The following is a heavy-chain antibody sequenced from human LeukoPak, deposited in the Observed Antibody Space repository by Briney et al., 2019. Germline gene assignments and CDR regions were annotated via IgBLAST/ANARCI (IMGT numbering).Heavy chain of an antibody. CDR1: GGSISSSSYY. Sequence: SETLSLTCAVSGGSISSSSYYWGWIRQPPGKGLEWIGYIYYNGATDYNPSLRSRVTISVDTSKNEFSLKLSSVTAADTALYYCARRTVTNGWFRIDYWGQGSLVIVSS. J-gene: IGHJ4*02. CDR2: IYYNGAT. D-gene: IGHD6-19*01. CDR3: ARRTVTNGWFRIDY. V-gene: IGHV4-61*05.